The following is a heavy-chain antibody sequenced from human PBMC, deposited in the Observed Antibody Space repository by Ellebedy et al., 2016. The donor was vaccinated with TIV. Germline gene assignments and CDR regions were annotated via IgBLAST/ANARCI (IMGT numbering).Heavy chain of an antibody. V-gene: IGHV1-46*01. Sequence: AASVKVSCKASGYTFTSYYMHWVRQAPGQGLEWMGIINPSGGSTSSAQKFQGRVTMTRDTSTRTVYMELTRLRSEDTAVYYCARDLTMVRGVIISSPGYWGQGTLVTVSS. CDR1: GYTFTSYY. J-gene: IGHJ4*02. CDR2: INPSGGST. D-gene: IGHD3-10*01. CDR3: ARDLTMVRGVIISSPGY.